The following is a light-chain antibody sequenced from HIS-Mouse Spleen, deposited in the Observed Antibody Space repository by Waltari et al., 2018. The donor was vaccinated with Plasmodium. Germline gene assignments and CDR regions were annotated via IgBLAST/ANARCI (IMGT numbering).Light chain of an antibody. V-gene: IGKV1-39*01. Sequence: DIQMTQSPSSLSASVGHRVTITCRASQSISSYLNWYQQKPGKAPKLLIYAASTLQSGVPSRFSGSGSGTDFTLTISCLQSEDFATYYCQQYYSYPLTFGGGTKVEIK. CDR3: QQYYSYPLT. CDR1: QSISSY. CDR2: AAS. J-gene: IGKJ4*01.